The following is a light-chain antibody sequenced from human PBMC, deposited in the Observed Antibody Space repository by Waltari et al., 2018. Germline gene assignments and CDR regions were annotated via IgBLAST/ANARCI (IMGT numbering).Light chain of an antibody. CDR3: QSYDTSLSVI. CDR2: GVN. V-gene: IGLV1-40*01. CDR1: GSNNGAGYD. J-gene: IGLJ2*01. Sequence: QSVLTQPPSVSGAPGQRVTISCTGSGSNNGAGYDGHWYQPLPGKAPKLLIYGVNNRPSGVPDRFSGSQSGTSASLAITGLQAEDEADYFCQSYDTSLSVIFGGGTKLTVL.